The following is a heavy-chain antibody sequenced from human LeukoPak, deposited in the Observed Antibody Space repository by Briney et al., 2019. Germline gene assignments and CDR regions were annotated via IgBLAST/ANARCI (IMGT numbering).Heavy chain of an antibody. CDR3: ARESEESFDY. V-gene: IGHV3-21*01. Sequence: GSLRLSCAASGFTFSPYAMNWVRQAPGKGLEWVSSIGGSGSFIYYADSVKGRFTISRDNAKNSLYLQMNSLRAEDTAVYYCARESEESFDYWGQGTLVTVSS. CDR2: IGGSGSFI. J-gene: IGHJ4*02. CDR1: GFTFSPYA.